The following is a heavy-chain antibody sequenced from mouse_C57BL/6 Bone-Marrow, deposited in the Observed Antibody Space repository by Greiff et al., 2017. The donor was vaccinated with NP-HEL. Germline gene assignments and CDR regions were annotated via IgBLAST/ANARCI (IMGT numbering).Heavy chain of an antibody. V-gene: IGHV1-54*01. CDR3: AYGYDWFAY. D-gene: IGHD2-2*01. CDR2: INPGSGGT. Sequence: QVQLQQSGAELVRPGTSVKMSCKASGYTFTNYWIGWAKQRPGQGLEWIGVINPGSGGTNYNEKFKGKATLTADKSSSTAYMQLSSLTSEDSAVYFCAYGYDWFAYWGQGTLVTVSA. CDR1: GYTFTNYW. J-gene: IGHJ3*01.